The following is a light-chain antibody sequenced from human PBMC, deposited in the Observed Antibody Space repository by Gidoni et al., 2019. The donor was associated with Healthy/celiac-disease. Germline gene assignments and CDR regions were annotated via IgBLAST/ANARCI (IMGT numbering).Light chain of an antibody. CDR2: DAS. Sequence: EIVLTQSPATLSLSPGERATLSCRASQSVSSYLAWYQQKPGQAPRLLIYDASNRATGIPARFSGSGSGTDFTLTISSLEPEDFAVYYCQQRSNWPGTXGXGTKLEIK. CDR1: QSVSSY. CDR3: QQRSNWPGT. V-gene: IGKV3-11*01. J-gene: IGKJ2*01.